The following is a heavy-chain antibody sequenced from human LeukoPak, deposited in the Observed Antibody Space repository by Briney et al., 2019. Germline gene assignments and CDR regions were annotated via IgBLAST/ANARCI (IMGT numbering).Heavy chain of an antibody. J-gene: IGHJ6*03. D-gene: IGHD6-6*01. V-gene: IGHV1-69*06. CDR2: IIPIFGTA. CDR1: GGTFSSYA. Sequence: SVKVSCRASGGTFSSYAISWVRQAPGRGLEWMGGIIPIFGTANYAQKFQGRVTITADKSTSTAYMELSSLRSEDTAVYYCASGGYSSSSWGVKTYYYYYMDVWGKGTTVTVSS. CDR3: ASGGYSSSSWGVKTYYYYYMDV.